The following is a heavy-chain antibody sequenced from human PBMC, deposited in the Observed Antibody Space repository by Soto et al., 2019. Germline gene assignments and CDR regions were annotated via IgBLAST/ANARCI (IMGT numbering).Heavy chain of an antibody. V-gene: IGHV6-1*01. D-gene: IGHD4-17*01. CDR3: ARGGHDYGDYKYYFDY. J-gene: IGHJ4*02. CDR1: GDSVSSNSAA. CDR2: TYYRSKWYN. Sequence: SQTLSLTCAVSGDSVSSNSAAWNWIRQSPSRGLEWLGRTYYRSKWYNDYAVSVKSRITINPDTSKNQFSLQLNPVTPEDTAVYYCARGGHDYGDYKYYFDYWGQGTLVTVSS.